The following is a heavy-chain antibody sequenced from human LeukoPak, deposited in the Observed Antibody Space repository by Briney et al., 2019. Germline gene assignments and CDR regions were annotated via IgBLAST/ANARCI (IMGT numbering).Heavy chain of an antibody. CDR2: IIPIFGTA. D-gene: IGHD3-22*01. CDR1: GGTFSSYA. Sequence: LVKVSCKASGGTFSSYAISWVRQAPGQGLEWMGGIIPIFGTANYAQKFQGRVTITADESTSTAYMELSSLRSEDTAVYYCARVDIVVGQRPYYYYGMDVWGQGTTVTVSS. V-gene: IGHV1-69*13. J-gene: IGHJ6*02. CDR3: ARVDIVVGQRPYYYYGMDV.